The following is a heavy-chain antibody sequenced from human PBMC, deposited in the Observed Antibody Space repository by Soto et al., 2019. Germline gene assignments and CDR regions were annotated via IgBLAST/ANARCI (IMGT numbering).Heavy chain of an antibody. J-gene: IGHJ3*01. Sequence: EVQLVESGGGLVKPGGSLRLSCAASGFTFNNAWMNWVRQAPGKGLEWVGRIKSKTDGGTTDYAAPVKGRFTISRXDXKXXLHLQMNSLKAEDPAVYYCITDPYPFQTGINAFDVWGQGTMVTVSS. V-gene: IGHV3-15*07. D-gene: IGHD3-9*01. CDR2: IKSKTDGGTT. CDR3: ITDPYPFQTGINAFDV. CDR1: GFTFNNAW.